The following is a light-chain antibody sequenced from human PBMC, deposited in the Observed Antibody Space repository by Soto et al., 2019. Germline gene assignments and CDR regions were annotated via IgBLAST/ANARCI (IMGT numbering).Light chain of an antibody. CDR1: QSISSW. CDR2: DAS. J-gene: IGKJ2*01. CDR3: QQYNSYS. Sequence: DIQMTQSPSTLSASVGDRVTITCRASQSISSWLAWYQQEPGKAPKLLIYDASSLESGVPSRFSGSGSGTEFTLTISSLQPDDFATYSCQQYNSYSFGQRTKEDI. V-gene: IGKV1-5*01.